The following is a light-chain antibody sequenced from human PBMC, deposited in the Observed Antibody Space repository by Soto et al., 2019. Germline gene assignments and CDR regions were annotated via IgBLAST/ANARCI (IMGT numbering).Light chain of an antibody. V-gene: IGLV2-14*01. CDR3: SSYTSTNHVV. J-gene: IGLJ2*01. CDR1: SGDVGAYDY. Sequence: QSALTQPPSASGSPGQSVTISCTGTSGDVGAYDYVSWYQQHPGKAPKLVIYEVTKRPSGVSNRFSGSKSGNTASLTISGLQAEDETDYYCSSYTSTNHVVFGGGTKLTVL. CDR2: EVT.